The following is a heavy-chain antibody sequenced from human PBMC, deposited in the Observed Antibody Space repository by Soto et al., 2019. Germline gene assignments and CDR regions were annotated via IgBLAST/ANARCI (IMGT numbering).Heavy chain of an antibody. Sequence: QVQLQESGPGLVKPSETLSLTCTVSVGSISSYYWSWIREPPGKGLEWIGYVYSSGRTSYNPSLRSRVTISVDTSNNQFSLDLSSVTVADTAVYYCARGSELWPYWGQGTLVTVSS. V-gene: IGHV4-59*01. CDR3: ARGSELWPY. CDR1: VGSISSYY. D-gene: IGHD5-18*01. J-gene: IGHJ4*02. CDR2: VYSSGRT.